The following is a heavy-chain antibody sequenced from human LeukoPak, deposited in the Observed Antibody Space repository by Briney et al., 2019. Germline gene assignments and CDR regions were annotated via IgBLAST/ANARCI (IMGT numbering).Heavy chain of an antibody. CDR3: ARDPYCGGDCYSSGYFDY. D-gene: IGHD2-21*02. Sequence: PGRSLRLSCAASGFTFSSYAMHSVRRAPGKGLEWVAVRSHDGSNKYYADSVKGRFTISRDNSKNTLYLQMNSLRAQDTAVYYCARDPYCGGDCYSSGYFDYWGQGTLVTVSS. CDR1: GFTFSSYA. V-gene: IGHV3-30-3*01. CDR2: RSHDGSNK. J-gene: IGHJ4*02.